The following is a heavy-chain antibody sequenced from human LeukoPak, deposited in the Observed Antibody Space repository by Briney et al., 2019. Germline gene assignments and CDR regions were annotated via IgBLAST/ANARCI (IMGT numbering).Heavy chain of an antibody. CDR1: DGSIRSGLYH. CDR2: IYSSGST. Sequence: SETLSLTCSVSDGSIRSGLYHWSWIRQPPGKGLEWIGHIYSSGSTNYNPSLESRVPISVDTSKNQFSLKLSSVTAADTAVYYCAREDVWGGDLGYWGQGTLVTVSS. D-gene: IGHD3-16*01. CDR3: AREDVWGGDLGY. V-gene: IGHV4-61*01. J-gene: IGHJ4*02.